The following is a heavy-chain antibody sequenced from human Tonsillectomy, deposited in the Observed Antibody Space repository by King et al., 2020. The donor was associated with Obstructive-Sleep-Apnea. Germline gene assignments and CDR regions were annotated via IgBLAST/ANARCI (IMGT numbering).Heavy chain of an antibody. J-gene: IGHJ4*02. CDR1: GGSISSSSHF. CDR3: ARDQREVRSGYGTSFDH. V-gene: IGHV4-39*07. Sequence: VQLQESGPGLVKPSETLSLTCTVSGGSISSSSHFWVWIRQPPGKGLEWIGSIYYNGVTYYNPSLKSRVSISVATSRNQFSLSLSSVTAADTAVYYCARDQREVRSGYGTSFDHWGQGTLGTVSS. D-gene: IGHD5-12*01. CDR2: IYYNGVT.